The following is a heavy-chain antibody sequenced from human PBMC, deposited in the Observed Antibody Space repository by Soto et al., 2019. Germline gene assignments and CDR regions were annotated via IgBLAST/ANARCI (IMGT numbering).Heavy chain of an antibody. Sequence: GASVKVSCKASGYTFTDYYMHWVRQAPGQGLEWMGWINPNSGGTNYAQKFQGRVTMTRDTSISTAYMEVSRLRSDDTAVYYGARDKVAGDYYYYDMDVWGQGTTVTVSS. V-gene: IGHV1-2*02. CDR3: ARDKVAGDYYYYDMDV. CDR1: GYTFTDYY. J-gene: IGHJ6*02. D-gene: IGHD6-19*01. CDR2: INPNSGGT.